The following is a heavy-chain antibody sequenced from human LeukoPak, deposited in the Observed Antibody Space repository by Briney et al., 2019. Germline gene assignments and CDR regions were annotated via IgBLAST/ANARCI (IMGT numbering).Heavy chain of an antibody. V-gene: IGHV4-59*02. CDR3: ARGTVGGIYFDY. D-gene: IGHD1-26*01. J-gene: IGHJ4*02. CDR1: GGSVSSYY. CDR2: IYSSGST. Sequence: SETLSLTCTVSGGSVSSYYWSWIRQPPGKGLEWIGNIYSSGSTNYNPSLKSRVTISVDTSKNQFSLKLSSVTAADTAVYYCARGTVGGIYFDYWGQGTLVTVSS.